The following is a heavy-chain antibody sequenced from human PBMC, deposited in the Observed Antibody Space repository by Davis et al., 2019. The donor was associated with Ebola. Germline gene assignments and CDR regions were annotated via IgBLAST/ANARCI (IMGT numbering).Heavy chain of an antibody. CDR3: ARDNVRGGLDY. CDR1: GYTFTSYG. Sequence: ASVKVSCKASGYTFTSYGISWVRQAPGQGLEWMGWISAYNGNTNYAQKFQGRVTITADEPTSTAYMELSSLRSEDTAVYYCARDNVRGGLDYWGQGTLVTVSS. V-gene: IGHV1-18*01. J-gene: IGHJ4*02. D-gene: IGHD2-8*01. CDR2: ISAYNGNT.